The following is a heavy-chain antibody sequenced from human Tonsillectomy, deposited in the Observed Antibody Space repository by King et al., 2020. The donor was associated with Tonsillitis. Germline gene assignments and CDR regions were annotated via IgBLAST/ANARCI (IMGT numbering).Heavy chain of an antibody. D-gene: IGHD3-10*01. CDR1: GFTFSNYA. V-gene: IGHV3-30-3*01. J-gene: IGHJ6*01. CDR2: ISYDGSNK. Sequence: VQLVESGGGVVQPGRSLRLSCAASGFTFSNYAIYWVRQAPGKGLEWVALISYDGSNKYYADSVKGRFTISRDNSKNTLYLQMNSLRADDTAVYYCARALGRGFGEYSASCYYGLDVWGQGTTVTVSS. CDR3: ARALGRGFGEYSASCYYGLDV.